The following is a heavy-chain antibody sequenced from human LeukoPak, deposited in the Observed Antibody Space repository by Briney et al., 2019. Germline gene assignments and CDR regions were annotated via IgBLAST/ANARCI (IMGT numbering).Heavy chain of an antibody. Sequence: SETLSLTCAVYGGSFSGYYWSWIRQPPGKGLEWIGEINHSGSTNYNPALKSRVTISLDTSKNQFSLKLSSVTAADTAVYYCAREVAAGDGGYWGQGTLVTVSS. CDR3: AREVAAGDGGY. V-gene: IGHV4-34*01. CDR1: GGSFSGYY. J-gene: IGHJ4*02. D-gene: IGHD5-12*01. CDR2: INHSGST.